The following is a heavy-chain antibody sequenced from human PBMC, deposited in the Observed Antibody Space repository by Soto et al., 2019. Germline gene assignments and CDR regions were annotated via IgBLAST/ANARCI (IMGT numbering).Heavy chain of an antibody. V-gene: IGHV4-31*11. D-gene: IGHD2-8*02. Sequence: TLSLTCAVSGASITSDGYSWTWIRQPPGTGLEWIGYISYSGSTYYNPSLKSRVTISVDTSKNQFSLKLTSVTAADTAVYYCARDKITGLFDYWGQGTLVTVSS. CDR1: GASITSDGYS. J-gene: IGHJ4*02. CDR3: ARDKITGLFDY. CDR2: ISYSGST.